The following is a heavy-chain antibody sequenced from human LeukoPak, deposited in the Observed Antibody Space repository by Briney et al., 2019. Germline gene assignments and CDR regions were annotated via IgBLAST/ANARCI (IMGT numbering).Heavy chain of an antibody. CDR2: IYHSGST. Sequence: SDTLSLTCAVSGGPIRSSNWWSWVRQPPGKGLEWIGEIYHSGSTKYNPSLKSRVTISVDKSKNQFSLKLSSVTAADTAVYYCARDLVRGAVAGPRAGMDAFDIWGQGTMVTVSS. CDR1: GGPIRSSNW. J-gene: IGHJ3*02. V-gene: IGHV4-4*02. D-gene: IGHD6-19*01. CDR3: ARDLVRGAVAGPRAGMDAFDI.